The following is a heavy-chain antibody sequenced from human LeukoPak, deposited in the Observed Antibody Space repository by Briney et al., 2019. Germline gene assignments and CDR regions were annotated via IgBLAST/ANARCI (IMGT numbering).Heavy chain of an antibody. V-gene: IGHV4-39*01. CDR3: GGAATGTVGWFDP. D-gene: IGHD6-13*01. CDR1: GGSISSSSYY. J-gene: IGHJ5*02. Sequence: SETLSLTCTVSGGSISSSSYYWGWIRQPPGKGLEWIGYMYYSGSTYYNPSLKSRVTISVDTSKNQFSLKLSSVTAADTAVYYCGGAATGTVGWFDPWGQGTLVTVSS. CDR2: MYYSGST.